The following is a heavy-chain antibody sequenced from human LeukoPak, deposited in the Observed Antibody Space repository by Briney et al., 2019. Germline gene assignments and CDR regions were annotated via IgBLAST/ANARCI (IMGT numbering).Heavy chain of an antibody. J-gene: IGHJ1*01. Sequence: PSETLSLTCTVSGGSISSGSYYWSWIRQPAGKRLEWIGHIYRSGSTNYNPSLKSRVTISVDTSKNQFSLKLSSVTAADTAVYYCARGRNIVVVTATQNGANFQHWGQGTLVTVSS. D-gene: IGHD2-21*02. CDR1: GGSISSGSYY. CDR2: IYRSGST. CDR3: ARGRNIVVVTATQNGANFQH. V-gene: IGHV4-61*09.